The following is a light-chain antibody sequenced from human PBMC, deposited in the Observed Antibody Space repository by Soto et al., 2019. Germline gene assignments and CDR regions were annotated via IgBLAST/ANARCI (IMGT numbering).Light chain of an antibody. CDR2: EVT. J-gene: IGLJ1*01. V-gene: IGLV2-23*02. Sequence: QSVLIQPPSLSGSPGQSVTISCTGTSSDVGIYDYVSWYQQHPGKAPKLIIYEVTKRPSGVSNRFSGSKSANTASLTISGLQPEDEADYYCCSSVGSYVFGTGTKVTVL. CDR3: CSSVGSYV. CDR1: SSDVGIYDY.